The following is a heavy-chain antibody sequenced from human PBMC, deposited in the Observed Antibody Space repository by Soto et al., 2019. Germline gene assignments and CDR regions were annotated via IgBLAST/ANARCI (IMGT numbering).Heavy chain of an antibody. Sequence: GGSLRLSCAASGFTFSSYAMSWVRQAPGKGLEWVSAISGSGGSTYYADSVKGRFTISRDNSKNTLYLQMNSLRAEDTAVYYCAKGSPRAAAIGKEIFDYWGQGTLVTVSS. J-gene: IGHJ4*02. V-gene: IGHV3-23*01. CDR3: AKGSPRAAAIGKEIFDY. CDR1: GFTFSSYA. CDR2: ISGSGGST. D-gene: IGHD2-2*01.